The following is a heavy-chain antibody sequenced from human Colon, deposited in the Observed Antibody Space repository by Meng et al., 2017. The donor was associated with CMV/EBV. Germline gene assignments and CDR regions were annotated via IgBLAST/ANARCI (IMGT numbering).Heavy chain of an antibody. CDR1: GFTFGTYW. CDR3: SRGQDFVVVPTPKNFFDP. V-gene: IGHV3-7*01. D-gene: IGHD2-2*01. CDR2: IKQDGGEK. Sequence: GESLKISCVASGFTFGTYWMTWVRQAPGKGPEWVASIKQDGGEKVYADSVKGRFTISRDSDNNSLYLQMNSLRAEDTAVYYCSRGQDFVVVPTPKNFFDPWGQGTLVTVSS. J-gene: IGHJ5*02.